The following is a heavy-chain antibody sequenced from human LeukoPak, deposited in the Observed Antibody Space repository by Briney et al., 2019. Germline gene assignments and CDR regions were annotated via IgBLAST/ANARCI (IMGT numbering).Heavy chain of an antibody. Sequence: SETLSLTCTVSGGSISSYYWSWIRQPPGKGLEWIGYIYTSGSTNYNPSLKSRVTISVDTSKNQFSLKLSSVTAADTAVYYCAREVLGDYYYYMDVWGKGTTVTVSS. CDR1: GGSISSYY. D-gene: IGHD4/OR15-4a*01. CDR3: AREVLGDYYYYMDV. V-gene: IGHV4-4*09. J-gene: IGHJ6*03. CDR2: IYTSGST.